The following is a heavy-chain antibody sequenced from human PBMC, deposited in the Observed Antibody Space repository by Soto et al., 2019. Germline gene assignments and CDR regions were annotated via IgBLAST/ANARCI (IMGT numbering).Heavy chain of an antibody. CDR1: GYTFTVYY. Sequence: ASVKVSCKASGYTFTVYYMHWVRQAPGQGLEWMGWINPKSGGTMYPQKFQGRVTMTWDTSISTAYMALTRLRSDDTAVYYCATAGNYDSSGRDFWGQGTLVTVSS. J-gene: IGHJ4*02. D-gene: IGHD3-22*01. CDR2: INPKSGGT. CDR3: ATAGNYDSSGRDF. V-gene: IGHV1-2*02.